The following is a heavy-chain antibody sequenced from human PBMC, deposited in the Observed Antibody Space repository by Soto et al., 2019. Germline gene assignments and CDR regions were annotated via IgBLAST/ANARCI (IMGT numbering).Heavy chain of an antibody. CDR2: INHSGST. D-gene: IGHD7-27*01. J-gene: IGHJ5*02. CDR1: GGSFSGYY. CDR3: ARGVLTGDYWFDP. Sequence: WETLSLTCAVYGGSFSGYYWSWIRQPPGKGLEWIGEINHSGSTNYNPSLKSRVTISVDTSKNQFSLKLSSVTAADTAVYYCARGVLTGDYWFDPWGQGTLVTVSS. V-gene: IGHV4-34*01.